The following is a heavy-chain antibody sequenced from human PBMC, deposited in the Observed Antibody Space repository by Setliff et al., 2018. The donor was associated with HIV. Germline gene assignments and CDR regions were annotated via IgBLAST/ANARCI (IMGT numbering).Heavy chain of an antibody. J-gene: IGHJ1*01. V-gene: IGHV1-18*01. CDR2: ISPYNGDT. D-gene: IGHD3-22*01. CDR3: VRGVTRDISGYYRDEYFQH. CDR1: GYRFNTYG. Sequence: ASVKVSCKASGYRFNTYGISWVRQAPGQGLEWMGWISPYNGDTRFAQSLKGRVTLTTDTSTNTAYMEMRTLRSDDTAVYYCVRGVTRDISGYYRDEYFQHWGQGTPVTVS.